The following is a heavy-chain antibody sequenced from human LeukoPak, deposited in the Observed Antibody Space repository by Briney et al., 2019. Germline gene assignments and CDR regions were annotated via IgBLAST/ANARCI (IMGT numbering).Heavy chain of an antibody. Sequence: KPGGSLRLSCAASGFTFSSYSMNWVRQAPGKGLEWVSSISSSSSYIYYADSVKGRFTISRDNAKNSLYLQMNSLRAEDTAVYYCARDLRCSSTSCYATDAFDIWGQGTMVTVSS. V-gene: IGHV3-21*01. J-gene: IGHJ3*02. CDR2: ISSSSSYI. CDR3: ARDLRCSSTSCYATDAFDI. CDR1: GFTFSSYS. D-gene: IGHD2-2*01.